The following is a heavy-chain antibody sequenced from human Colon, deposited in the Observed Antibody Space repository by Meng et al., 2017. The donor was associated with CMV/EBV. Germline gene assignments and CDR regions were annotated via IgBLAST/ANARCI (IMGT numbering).Heavy chain of an antibody. CDR2: LSNSGST. V-gene: IGHV4-59*01. J-gene: IGHJ6*02. CDR3: ARHLIARCTSTSCSSGMDV. D-gene: IGHD2-2*01. CDR1: DCSISSYY. Sequence: GPLRLSCTVFDCSISSYYWSWIRQCPVRGLEWFGYLSNSGSTNYNPSLKSRVTISVDTSKNQFSLKLSSVTAADTAVYYCARHLIARCTSTSCSSGMDVWGQGTTVTVSS.